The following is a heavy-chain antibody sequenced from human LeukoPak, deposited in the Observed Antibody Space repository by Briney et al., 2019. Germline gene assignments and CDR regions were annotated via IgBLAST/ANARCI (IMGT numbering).Heavy chain of an antibody. CDR3: ARFGIRGCISNTKCYTSFFYYGMDV. CDR1: GYSFLYYW. D-gene: IGHD2-2*02. CDR2: IFPHDSDI. J-gene: IGHJ4*02. Sequence: GESLKISCKGSGYSFLYYWIGWVRQMPGKGPELMGLIFPHDSDIKSSPSFQGQVTISVDKSISSAYVQWGSLKASDTAMYYCARFGIRGCISNTKCYTSFFYYGMDVWGQGTLVTVSS. V-gene: IGHV5-51*01.